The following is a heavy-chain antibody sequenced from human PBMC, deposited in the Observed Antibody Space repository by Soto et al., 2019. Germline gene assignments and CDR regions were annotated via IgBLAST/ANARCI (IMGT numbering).Heavy chain of an antibody. D-gene: IGHD2-21*01. CDR1: GYTFTSYA. V-gene: IGHV1-3*01. J-gene: IGHJ3*02. CDR3: VRDVAPDGDHPFDI. Sequence: ASVKVSCKASGYTFTSYAMHWVRQAPGQRLEWMGWINAGNGNTKYSQKFQGRVTITRDTSASTAYMELSSLRSEDTAMYYCVRDVAPDGDHPFDIWAQGTMVT. CDR2: INAGNGNT.